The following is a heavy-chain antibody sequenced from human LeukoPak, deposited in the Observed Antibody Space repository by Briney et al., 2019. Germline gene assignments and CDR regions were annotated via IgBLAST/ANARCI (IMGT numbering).Heavy chain of an antibody. D-gene: IGHD5-18*01. CDR2: IYYSGST. CDR1: GGSISSYY. V-gene: IGHV4-59*01. J-gene: IGHJ5*02. Sequence: PSETLSLTCTVSGGSISSYYWSWIRQPPGKGLEWIGYIYYSGSTNYNPSLKSRVTISVDTSKNQFSLKLSSVTAADTAAYYCARFEVDTGDINWFDPWGQGTLVTVSS. CDR3: ARFEVDTGDINWFDP.